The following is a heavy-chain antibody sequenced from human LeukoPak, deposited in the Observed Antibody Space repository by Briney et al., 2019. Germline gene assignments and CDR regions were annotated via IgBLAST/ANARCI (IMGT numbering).Heavy chain of an antibody. Sequence: PGGSLRLSCAASGFTFSDYYMSWIRQAPGKGLEWVSYISSSNSYTNYADSVRGRFTISRDNAKNSLYLQMNSLRAEDTAADYCARVGYSSAWEADYWGQGTLVTVSS. D-gene: IGHD6-19*01. V-gene: IGHV3-11*06. CDR2: ISSSNSYT. CDR3: ARVGYSSAWEADY. J-gene: IGHJ4*02. CDR1: GFTFSDYY.